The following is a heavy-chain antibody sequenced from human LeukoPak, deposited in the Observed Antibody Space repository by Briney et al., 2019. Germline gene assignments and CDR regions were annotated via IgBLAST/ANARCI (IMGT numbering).Heavy chain of an antibody. J-gene: IGHJ4*02. CDR2: ISYDGSNK. CDR1: GFTSSSYG. CDR3: AKDYRDGYTSYFFDY. D-gene: IGHD5-24*01. Sequence: GGSLRLSCAASGFTSSSYGMHWVRQAPGKGLECVAVISYDGSNKYYADSVKGRFTISRDNSKNTLYLQMNSLRAEDTAVYYCAKDYRDGYTSYFFDYWGQGTLVTVSS. V-gene: IGHV3-30*18.